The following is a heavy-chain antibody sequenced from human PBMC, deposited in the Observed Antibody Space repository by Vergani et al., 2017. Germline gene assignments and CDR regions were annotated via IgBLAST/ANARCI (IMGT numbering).Heavy chain of an antibody. D-gene: IGHD3-10*01. CDR1: GGSISSGSYY. Sequence: QVQLQESGPGLVKPSQTLSLTCTVSGGSISSGSYYWSWIRQPAGKGLEWIGRIYTSGSTNYNPSLKSRVTISVDTSTNQFSLKLSSVTAADTAVYYCARDRAPRGYYYGMDVWGQGTTVTVSS. CDR3: ARDRAPRGYYYGMDV. V-gene: IGHV4-61*02. J-gene: IGHJ6*02. CDR2: IYTSGST.